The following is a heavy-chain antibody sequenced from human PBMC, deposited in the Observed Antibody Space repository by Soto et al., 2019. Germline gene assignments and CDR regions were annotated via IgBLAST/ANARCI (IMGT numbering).Heavy chain of an antibody. V-gene: IGHV4-30-4*01. CDR3: AQYSRVRAFDI. D-gene: IGHD5-18*01. J-gene: IGHJ3*02. CDR2: IYFSGST. CDR1: GGSLSSGDYY. Sequence: QVQLQESGPGLVKPSQTLSLTCTVPGGSLSSGDYYWSWIRQPPGTGLEWNGYIYFSGSTYYNPSLKRRVTISVDTSKNHFSLKLIAVTAAYTAVYYCAQYSRVRAFDIWGQGTMVTVSP.